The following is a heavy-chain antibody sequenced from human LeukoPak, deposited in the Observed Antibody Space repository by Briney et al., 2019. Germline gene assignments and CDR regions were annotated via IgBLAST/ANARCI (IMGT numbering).Heavy chain of an antibody. CDR3: ATTYYYGSGSYSLVY. D-gene: IGHD3-10*01. V-gene: IGHV4-59*01. J-gene: IGHJ4*02. Sequence: PSETLSLTCTVSGGSTSSYYWSWIRQPPGKGLEWIGYIYYSESTHYNPSLKSRVTISEDTSKNQFSLKLSSVTAADTAVYYCATTYYYGSGSYSLVYWGQGTLVTVSS. CDR1: GGSTSSYY. CDR2: IYYSEST.